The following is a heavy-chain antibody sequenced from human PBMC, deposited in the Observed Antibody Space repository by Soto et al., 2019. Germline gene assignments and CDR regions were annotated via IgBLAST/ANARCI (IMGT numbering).Heavy chain of an antibody. CDR3: VRQGIGSLHGLADV. CDR1: SGPSSSHN. V-gene: IGHV4-59*08. J-gene: IGHJ6*02. CDR2: VYNTGGT. Sequence: QVQLQQSGPGQVKPSETLSLTCTVSSGPSSSHNWGWIRQSPGRGLEWVGYVYNTGGTSYNPSLKSRVTISADTSANHISLTLSFVTAADTAIYYCVRQGIGSLHGLADVWGQGTTVSVSS. D-gene: IGHD2-15*01.